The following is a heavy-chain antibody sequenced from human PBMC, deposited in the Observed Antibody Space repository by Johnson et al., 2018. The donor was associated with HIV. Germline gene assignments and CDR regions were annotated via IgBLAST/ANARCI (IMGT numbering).Heavy chain of an antibody. V-gene: IGHV3-30*02. CDR3: AKDCGRWLQSDAFDI. CDR2: IRYDGSNK. CDR1: GFTFSSYG. D-gene: IGHD5-24*01. J-gene: IGHJ3*02. Sequence: LVESGGGAVRPGGSLRLSCAASGFTFSSYGMHWVRQAPGKGLEWVAFIRYDGSNKYYADSVKGRFTISRDNSKNTLYLQMNSLRAEDTAVYYCAKDCGRWLQSDAFDIWGQGTMVTVSS.